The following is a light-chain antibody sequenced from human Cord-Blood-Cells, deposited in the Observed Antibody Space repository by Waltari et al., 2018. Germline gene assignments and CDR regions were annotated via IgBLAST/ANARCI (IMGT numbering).Light chain of an antibody. Sequence: EIVLTQSPATLSLSPGERATISCRASQSVSTYLAWYQQNPCQAPRLLIYDASNMATGIPARFSGSGSGTDFTLTISSLEPEDFAVYYCQQRSNWPPYTFGQGTKLEIK. J-gene: IGKJ2*01. CDR1: QSVSTY. V-gene: IGKV3-11*01. CDR2: DAS. CDR3: QQRSNWPPYT.